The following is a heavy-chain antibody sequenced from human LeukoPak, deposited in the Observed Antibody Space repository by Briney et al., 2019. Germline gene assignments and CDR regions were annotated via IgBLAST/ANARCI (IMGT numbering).Heavy chain of an antibody. CDR1: GFTFSSYW. D-gene: IGHD4-17*01. CDR3: ARGDYGDAQSVD. Sequence: PGGSLRLSSAASGFTFSSYWMSWVRQAPGKGLEGVANIKQDGSEKYYVDSVKGRFTISRDNAKNSLYLQMNSLRAEDTAVYYCARGDYGDAQSVDWGQGTLVTVSS. J-gene: IGHJ4*02. CDR2: IKQDGSEK. V-gene: IGHV3-7*01.